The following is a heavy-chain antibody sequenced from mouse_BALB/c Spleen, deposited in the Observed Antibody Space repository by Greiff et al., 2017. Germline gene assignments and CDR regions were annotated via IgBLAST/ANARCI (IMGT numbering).Heavy chain of an antibody. CDR3: ATMITTGYYFDD. CDR1: GYSFTGYN. V-gene: IGHV1S135*01. Sequence: EVQLQQSGPELGKPGASVKISCKASGYSFTGYNMYWVKQSHRKSLEWIGYIDPYNGGTSYNQKSKGKATLTVDKSSSTAYMHLNSLTSEDSAIYYCATMITTGYYFDDWGQGTTLTVSS. D-gene: IGHD2-4*01. J-gene: IGHJ2*01. CDR2: IDPYNGGT.